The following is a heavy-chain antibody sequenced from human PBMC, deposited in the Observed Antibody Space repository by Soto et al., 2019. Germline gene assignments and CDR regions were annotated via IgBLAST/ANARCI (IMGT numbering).Heavy chain of an antibody. V-gene: IGHV1-8*01. CDR2: MNPNSGNT. Sequence: GASVKVSCKASGYTFTSFDINWVRQATGQGLEWMGWMNPNSGNTGYAQKFQGRVTMTRNTSIGTAYMELSSLTSEDTAVYFCATYSGHSYYYYYGMDVWGRGTTVTISS. CDR3: ATYSGHSYYYYYGMDV. D-gene: IGHD5-12*01. CDR1: GYTFTSFD. J-gene: IGHJ6*02.